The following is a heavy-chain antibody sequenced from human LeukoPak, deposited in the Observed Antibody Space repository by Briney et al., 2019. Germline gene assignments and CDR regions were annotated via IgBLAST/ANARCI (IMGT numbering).Heavy chain of an antibody. J-gene: IGHJ4*02. D-gene: IGHD3-22*01. CDR1: VYTFTSYG. Sequence: GASVKVSCKASVYTFTSYGISWVRQAPGQGLEWMEWINPNSGGTNYAQKFQGRVTMTRDTSISTAYMELSRLRSDDTAVYYCARDRGYRGRYYYDSSGYYAPFDYWGQGTLVTVSS. V-gene: IGHV1-2*02. CDR2: INPNSGGT. CDR3: ARDRGYRGRYYYDSSGYYAPFDY.